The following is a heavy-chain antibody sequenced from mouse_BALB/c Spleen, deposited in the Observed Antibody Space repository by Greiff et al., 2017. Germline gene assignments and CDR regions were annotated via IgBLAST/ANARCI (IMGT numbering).Heavy chain of an antibody. V-gene: IGHV3-8*02. CDR2: ISYSGST. CDR1: GDSITSGY. J-gene: IGHJ1*01. D-gene: IGHD1-1*01. Sequence: EVHLVESGPSLVKPSQTLSLTCSVTGDSITSGYWNWIRKFPGNKLEYMGYISYSGSTYYNPSLKSRISITRDTSKNQYYLQLNSVTTEDTATYYCARYYYGSSYGYFDVWGAGTTVTVSS. CDR3: ARYYYGSSYGYFDV.